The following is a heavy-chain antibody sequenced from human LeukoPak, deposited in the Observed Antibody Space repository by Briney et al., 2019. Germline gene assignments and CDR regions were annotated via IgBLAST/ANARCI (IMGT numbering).Heavy chain of an antibody. CDR2: ISYDGSNK. J-gene: IGHJ4*02. CDR1: GFTFSSYA. D-gene: IGHD3-22*01. Sequence: TGGSLRPSCAASGFTFSSYAMHWVRQAPGKGLEWVAVISYDGSNKYYADSVKGRFTISRDNSKNTLYLQMNSLRAEDTAVYYCARGPRIYYPFDYWGQGTLVTVSS. CDR3: ARGPRIYYPFDY. V-gene: IGHV3-30-3*01.